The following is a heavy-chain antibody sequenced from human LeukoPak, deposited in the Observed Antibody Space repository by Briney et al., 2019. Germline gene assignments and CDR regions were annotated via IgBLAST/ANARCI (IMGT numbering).Heavy chain of an antibody. CDR3: ARDLDEDTAMVTSFLLNY. CDR2: ISSSSSTI. J-gene: IGHJ4*02. Sequence: GGSLRLSCAASGFTFSSYSMNWVRQAPGKGLEWVSYISSSSSTIYYADSVKSRFTISRDNVKNSLYLQMNSLRAEDTAVYYCARDLDEDTAMVTSFLLNYWGQGTLVTVSS. V-gene: IGHV3-48*01. D-gene: IGHD5-18*01. CDR1: GFTFSSYS.